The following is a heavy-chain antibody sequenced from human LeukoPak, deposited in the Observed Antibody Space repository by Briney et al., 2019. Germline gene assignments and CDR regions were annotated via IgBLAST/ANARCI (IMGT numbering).Heavy chain of an antibody. Sequence: GGSLRLSCAASGFTFSSYAMSWVRQAPGKGLEWVSAISGSGGSTYYADSVKGRFTISRDNSKNTLYLQMKSLRAEDTAVYYCATVTDDAFDIWGQGTMVTVPS. J-gene: IGHJ3*02. CDR3: ATVTDDAFDI. CDR2: ISGSGGST. CDR1: GFTFSSYA. V-gene: IGHV3-23*01.